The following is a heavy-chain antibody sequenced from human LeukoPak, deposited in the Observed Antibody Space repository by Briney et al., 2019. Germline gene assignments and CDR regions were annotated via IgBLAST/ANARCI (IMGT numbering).Heavy chain of an antibody. CDR1: GYSFTDYY. CDR2: INPNTGGT. Sequence: GASVKVSCKASGYSFTDYYMHWVRQASGQGLEWMGWINPNTGGTNYAQNFQGRVTMTRDTSITTAYMDLSRLRSDDTAVYYCARGRVGYYFDYWGQGTLVTVSS. CDR3: ARGRVGYYFDY. J-gene: IGHJ4*02. D-gene: IGHD6-25*01. V-gene: IGHV1-2*02.